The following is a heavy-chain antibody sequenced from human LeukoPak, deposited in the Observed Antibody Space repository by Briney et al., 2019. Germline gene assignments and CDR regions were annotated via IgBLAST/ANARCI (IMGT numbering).Heavy chain of an antibody. J-gene: IGHJ6*02. D-gene: IGHD4-17*01. CDR1: GGSISSGSYY. CDR2: IYTSGST. CDR3: ARSDYEYYYGMDV. Sequence: PSQTLSLTCTVSGGSISSGSYYWSWIRQPAGKGLEWIGRIYTSGSTNYNPSLKSRVTISVDTSKNQFSLKLSSVTAADTAVYYCARSDYEYYYGMDVWGQGTTVTVSS. V-gene: IGHV4-61*02.